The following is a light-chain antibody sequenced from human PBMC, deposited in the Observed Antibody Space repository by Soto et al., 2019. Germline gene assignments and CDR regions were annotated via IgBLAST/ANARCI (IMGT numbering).Light chain of an antibody. Sequence: ALRMTQSPSSFSASTGDRVTITCRASQVISSYLAWYQQKPGKAPKLLIYAASTLQSGVPSRFSGSGSGTDFTLTISCLQSEDFATYYCQQYYSYPYTFGQGTKLEIK. CDR2: AAS. CDR1: QVISSY. V-gene: IGKV1-8*01. CDR3: QQYYSYPYT. J-gene: IGKJ2*01.